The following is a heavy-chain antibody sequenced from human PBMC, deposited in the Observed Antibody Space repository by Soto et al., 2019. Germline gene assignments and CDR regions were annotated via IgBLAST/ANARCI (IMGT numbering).Heavy chain of an antibody. J-gene: IGHJ5*02. CDR2: INTDVSTT. CDR1: GFTFSVDY. Sequence: XAFLSLTFAACGFTFSVDYKHWFRRAPGKGVAWGSGINTDVSTTDYAESVKSRFTISRDNSKNKLYLQMNSLRAEDAAVYYCAKGNLDKATVGNWFDPWGQGTLVTVSS. CDR3: AKGNLDKATVGNWFDP. V-gene: IGHV3-74*01. D-gene: IGHD5-18*01.